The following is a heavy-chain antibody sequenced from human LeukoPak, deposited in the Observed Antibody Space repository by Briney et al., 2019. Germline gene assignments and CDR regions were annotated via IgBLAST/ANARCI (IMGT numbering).Heavy chain of an antibody. CDR3: VKDRTGTYTLDY. D-gene: IGHD3-10*01. V-gene: IGHV3-30-3*01. CDR1: GFTFCNYA. CDR2: ISDDGSRQ. Sequence: GRSLRLSCAATGFTFCNYAIHWGRQAPGKGLEWVAFISDDGSRQHYADSVKGRFTISRDNSKNTLNLQMNSLRAEDTAVYYCVKDRTGTYTLDYWGQGTLVTVSS. J-gene: IGHJ4*02.